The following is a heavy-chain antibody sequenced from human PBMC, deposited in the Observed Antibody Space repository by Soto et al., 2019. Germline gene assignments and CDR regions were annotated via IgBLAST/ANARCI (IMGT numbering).Heavy chain of an antibody. D-gene: IGHD3-3*01. CDR1: GGSISSGGYY. V-gene: IGHV4-31*02. CDR3: AREDYDFWSGAYYGMDV. CDR2: IYYSGST. Sequence: PSETLSLTXTVSGGSISSGGYYWSWIRQHPGKGLEWIGYIYYSGSTYYNPSLKSRVTISVDTSKNQFSLKLSSVTAADTAVYYCAREDYDFWSGAYYGMDVWGQGTTVTVSS. J-gene: IGHJ6*02.